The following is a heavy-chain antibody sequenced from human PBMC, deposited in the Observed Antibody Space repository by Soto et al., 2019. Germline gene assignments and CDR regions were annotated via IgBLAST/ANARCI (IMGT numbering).Heavy chain of an antibody. Sequence: EVQLLESGGGLVQPGGSLRLSCAASGFTSSSSAMSWVRQAPGRGLEWVSAISGSGGSTNYADSVKGRFTISRDNAKNSLYLQMNSLRAEDTAVYYCARDGMVRGVTHDYWGQGTLVTVSS. CDR1: GFTSSSSA. CDR2: ISGSGGST. V-gene: IGHV3-23*01. CDR3: ARDGMVRGVTHDY. J-gene: IGHJ4*02. D-gene: IGHD3-10*01.